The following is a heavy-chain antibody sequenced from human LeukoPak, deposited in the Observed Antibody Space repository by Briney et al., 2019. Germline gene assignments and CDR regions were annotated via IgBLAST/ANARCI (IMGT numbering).Heavy chain of an antibody. V-gene: IGHV4-30-2*01. CDR3: ARDTL. J-gene: IGHJ4*02. Sequence: SETLSLTCAVSGGSITRGGYSWSWIRQPPGKGLEWIGYIYHSGSTYYNPSLKGRVTISVDRSKNQFSLKLSSVTAADTAVYYCARDTLWGQGTLVTVSS. CDR2: IYHSGST. CDR1: GGSITRGGYS.